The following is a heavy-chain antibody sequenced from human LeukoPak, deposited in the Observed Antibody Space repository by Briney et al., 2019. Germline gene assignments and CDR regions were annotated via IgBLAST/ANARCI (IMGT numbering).Heavy chain of an antibody. D-gene: IGHD1-1*01. J-gene: IGHJ4*02. V-gene: IGHV3-7*04. CDR3: ARGLTRADY. CDR2: IKQDGSEK. Sequence: PGGSLRLSCAASGFTFTTYFMNWVRQTPGKGLEWVANIKQDGSEKYYVDSVKGRFTISRDNTKNSLYLQMNGLRADDTAVYYCARGLTRADYWGQGTLVTVSS. CDR1: GFTFTTYF.